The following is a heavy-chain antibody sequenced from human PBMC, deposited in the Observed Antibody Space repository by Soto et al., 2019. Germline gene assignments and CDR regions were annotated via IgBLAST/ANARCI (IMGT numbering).Heavy chain of an antibody. V-gene: IGHV3-33*01. CDR3: ARDYYGSGSYYRGGGYLDY. J-gene: IGHJ4*02. Sequence: QVQLVESGGGVVQPGRSLRLSCAASGFTFSSYGMHWVRQAPGKGLEWVAVIWYDGSNKYYADSVKGRFTISRDNSKNTLYRQMNSLRAEDTGVYYGARDYYGSGSYYRGGGYLDYWGQGTLVTVSS. D-gene: IGHD3-10*01. CDR2: IWYDGSNK. CDR1: GFTFSSYG.